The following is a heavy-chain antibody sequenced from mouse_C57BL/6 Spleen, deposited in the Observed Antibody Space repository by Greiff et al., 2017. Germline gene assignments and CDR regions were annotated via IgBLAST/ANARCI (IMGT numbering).Heavy chain of an antibody. CDR3: ARAITTVVAKGYLDY. Sequence: QVQLQQSGAELARPGASVKLSCKASGYTFTSYGISWVKQRPGQGLEWIGEIYPRSGNTYYNEKFKGKATLTADNSSSTAYMELRSLTSEDSAVYFCARAITTVVAKGYLDYWGQGTTLTVSS. D-gene: IGHD1-1*01. CDR2: IYPRSGNT. CDR1: GYTFTSYG. J-gene: IGHJ2*01. V-gene: IGHV1-81*01.